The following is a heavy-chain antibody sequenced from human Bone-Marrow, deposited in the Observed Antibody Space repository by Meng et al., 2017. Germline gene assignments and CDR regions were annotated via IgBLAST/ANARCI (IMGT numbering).Heavy chain of an antibody. CDR3: ARGLRYYYGSGSYYNPVHPFDY. CDR2: IYHSGST. D-gene: IGHD3-10*01. V-gene: IGHV4-4*02. Sequence: SETLSLTCAVSGGSISSSNWWSWVRQPPGKGLEWIGEIYHSGSTNYNPSLKSRVTISVDKSKNQFSLKLSSVTAADTAVYYCARGLRYYYGSGSYYNPVHPFDYWGQGTLVTSPQ. J-gene: IGHJ4*02. CDR1: GGSISSSNW.